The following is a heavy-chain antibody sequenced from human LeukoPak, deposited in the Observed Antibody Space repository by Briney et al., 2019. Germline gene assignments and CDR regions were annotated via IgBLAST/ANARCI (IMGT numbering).Heavy chain of an antibody. J-gene: IGHJ4*02. CDR2: ISYDGSNK. CDR3: AKIPRSSSWPYYFDY. D-gene: IGHD6-13*01. CDR1: GFTFSSYG. V-gene: IGHV3-30*18. Sequence: GGSLRLSCAASGFTFSSYGMHWVRQAPGKGQEWVAVISYDGSNKYYADSVKGRFTISRDNSKNTLYLQMNSLRAEDTAVYYCAKIPRSSSWPYYFDYWGQGTLVTVSS.